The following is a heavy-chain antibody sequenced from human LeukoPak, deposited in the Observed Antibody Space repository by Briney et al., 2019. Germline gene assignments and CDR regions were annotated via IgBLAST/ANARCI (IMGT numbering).Heavy chain of an antibody. CDR2: ISYDGSNK. V-gene: IGHV3-30-3*01. D-gene: IGHD1-1*01. J-gene: IGHJ3*02. CDR3: ARESVEDAFDI. CDR1: GFTFSSYA. Sequence: GGSLRLSCAASGFTFSSYAMHWVRQAPGKGLEWGEVISYDGSNKYYGDSVKGRFTISRDNSKNTLYLQMNSLRAEDTAVYYCARESVEDAFDIWGQGKMVTVSS.